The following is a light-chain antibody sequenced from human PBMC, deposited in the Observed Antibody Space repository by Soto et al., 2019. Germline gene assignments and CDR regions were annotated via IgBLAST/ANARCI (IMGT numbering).Light chain of an antibody. Sequence: DLQLTQSPAFLSASIGDRVTITWRASQHINNSLSWYQQKPGKAPRLLMHAASSLEPGVPSTFSGSVSGTEFTLTISSLQADDFATYFCQQVKDYPITFGQGTRLEIK. CDR3: QQVKDYPIT. J-gene: IGKJ5*01. CDR1: QHINNS. V-gene: IGKV1-9*01. CDR2: AAS.